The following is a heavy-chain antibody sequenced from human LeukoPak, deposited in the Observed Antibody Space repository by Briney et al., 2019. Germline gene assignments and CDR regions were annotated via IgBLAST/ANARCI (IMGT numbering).Heavy chain of an antibody. Sequence: PGGSLRLSCAASGSTFSSYWMHWVRQGPGKGLGWVSRIYSDGSRTTYADSVKGRFTISGDNAKNTLYLQMNRLRAEDTAVYFCARSGRGGAFDIWGQGTMVTVSS. J-gene: IGHJ3*02. CDR3: ARSGRGGAFDI. V-gene: IGHV3-74*01. CDR1: GSTFSSYW. D-gene: IGHD1-26*01. CDR2: IYSDGSRT.